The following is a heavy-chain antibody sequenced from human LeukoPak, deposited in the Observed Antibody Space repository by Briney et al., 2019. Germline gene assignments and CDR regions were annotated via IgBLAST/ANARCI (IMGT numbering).Heavy chain of an antibody. V-gene: IGHV3-48*01. Sequence: PGGSLRLSCAASGFTFSSYSMNWVRQAPWKGLEWVSYISSSSTIYYADSVKGRFTISRDNAKNSLYLQMNSLRAEDTAVYYCARDTSPYSSSWYRNYFDYWGQGTLVTVSS. CDR1: GFTFSSYS. J-gene: IGHJ4*02. CDR3: ARDTSPYSSSWYRNYFDY. D-gene: IGHD6-13*01. CDR2: ISSSSTI.